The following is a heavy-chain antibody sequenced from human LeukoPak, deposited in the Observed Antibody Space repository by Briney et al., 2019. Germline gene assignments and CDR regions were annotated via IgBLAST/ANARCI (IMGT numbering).Heavy chain of an antibody. Sequence: SETLSLTCAVYGGSFSGYYWSWIRQPPGKGLEWIGEINHSGSTNYNPSLKTRVTISVDTSKNQFSLKLSSVTAADTAVYYCARFESGSYYRRYYYYGMDVWGQGTTVTVSS. CDR2: INHSGST. CDR1: GGSFSGYY. CDR3: ARFESGSYYRRYYYYGMDV. V-gene: IGHV4-34*01. D-gene: IGHD1-26*01. J-gene: IGHJ6*02.